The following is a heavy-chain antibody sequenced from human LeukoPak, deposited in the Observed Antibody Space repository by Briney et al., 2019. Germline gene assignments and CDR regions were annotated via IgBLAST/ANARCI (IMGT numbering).Heavy chain of an antibody. CDR2: ISAYNGNT. D-gene: IGHD2-8*01. CDR3: ARRYCTNGVCYTGFDY. V-gene: IGHV1-18*01. J-gene: IGHJ4*02. Sequence: KVSCKAXGYTFTSYGISWVRQAPGQGLEWMGWISAYNGNTNYAQKLQGRVTMTTDTSTSTAYMELRSLRSDDTAVYYCARRYCTNGVCYTGFDYWGQGTLVTVSS. CDR1: GYTFTSYG.